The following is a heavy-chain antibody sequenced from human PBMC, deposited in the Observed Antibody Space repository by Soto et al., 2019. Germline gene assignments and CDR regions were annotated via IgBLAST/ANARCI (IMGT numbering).Heavy chain of an antibody. CDR1: GGSFSGYY. CDR3: ARSYSDCLFSGRSWFDP. Sequence: QVQLQQWGAGLLKPSETLSLTCAVYGGSFSGYYWSWIRQPPGKGLEWIGEINHSGSTNYNPSLKMRVTISLDTSKNQFSLKLSSVTAADTAVYYCARSYSDCLFSGRSWFDPWGQGTLVTVSS. V-gene: IGHV4-34*01. J-gene: IGHJ5*02. D-gene: IGHD3-9*01. CDR2: INHSGST.